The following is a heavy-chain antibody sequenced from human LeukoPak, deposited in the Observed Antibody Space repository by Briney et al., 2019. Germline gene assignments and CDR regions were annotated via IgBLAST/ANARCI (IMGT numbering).Heavy chain of an antibody. CDR3: VTRLCSISACRASSYLSFDV. CDR2: VRQDGGEG. V-gene: IGHV3-7*01. D-gene: IGHD3-10*02. Sequence: GESLRLSCAASGFTFNTYWMTWVRQAPGRGLEWVANVRQDGGEGHYVDSVKGRFTVSRDNAENSLYLQLNSLRIEDTAVYYCVTRLCSISACRASSYLSFDVWGKGTTVTVSS. J-gene: IGHJ6*04. CDR1: GFTFNTYW.